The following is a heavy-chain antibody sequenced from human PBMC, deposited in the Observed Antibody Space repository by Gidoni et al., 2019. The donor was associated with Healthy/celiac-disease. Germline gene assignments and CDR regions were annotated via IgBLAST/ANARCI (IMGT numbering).Heavy chain of an antibody. D-gene: IGHD2-2*01. CDR3: ARLDCSSTSCYHYYYYYYMDV. J-gene: IGHJ6*03. CDR2: IYYSGST. V-gene: IGHV4-39*01. CDR1: GGSISSSSSY. Sequence: QLQLQESGPGLVKPSETLSLPCTLSGGSISSSSSYWGWIRQPPGKGLEWIGSIYYSGSTYYNPSLKSRVTISVDTSKNQFSLKLSSVTAADTAVYYCARLDCSSTSCYHYYYYYYMDVWGKGTTVTVSS.